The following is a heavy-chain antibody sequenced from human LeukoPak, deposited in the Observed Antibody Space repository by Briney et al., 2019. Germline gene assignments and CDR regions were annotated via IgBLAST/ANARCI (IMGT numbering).Heavy chain of an antibody. Sequence: GGSLRLSCAASGLTFDNYAFHWVRHAPGKGLEWVSFISVEGGTTFYADSVQGRFTISRDNSKNSLYLQMNSLRSEDTALYYCAKDQGLLRGVFDYWGQGALVTVSS. J-gene: IGHJ4*02. D-gene: IGHD2-15*01. CDR3: AKDQGLLRGVFDY. CDR2: ISVEGGTT. V-gene: IGHV3-43*02. CDR1: GLTFDNYA.